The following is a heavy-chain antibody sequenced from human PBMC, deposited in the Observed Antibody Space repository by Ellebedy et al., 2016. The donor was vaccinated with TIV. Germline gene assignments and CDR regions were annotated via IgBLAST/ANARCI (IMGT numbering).Heavy chain of an antibody. CDR1: GYTFTSYD. D-gene: IGHD4-17*01. CDR3: ARDHGHDYGDYAPRDY. Sequence: AASVKVSCKASGYTFTSYDINWVRQATGQGLEWMGWMNPNSGNTGYAQKFKGRVTMTTDTSTSTAYMELRSLRSDDTAVYYCARDHGHDYGDYAPRDYWGQGTLVTVSS. V-gene: IGHV1-8*01. CDR2: MNPNSGNT. J-gene: IGHJ4*02.